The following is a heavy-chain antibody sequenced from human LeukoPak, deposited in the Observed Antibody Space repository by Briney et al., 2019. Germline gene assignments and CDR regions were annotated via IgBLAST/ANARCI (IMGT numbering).Heavy chain of an antibody. CDR1: GGSISSSNW. D-gene: IGHD3-22*01. Sequence: PSETLSLTCAVSGGSISSSNWWSWVRQPPGKGLEWIGEIYHSGSTNYNPSLKSRVTISVDTSKNQFSLKLNSVTAADTAVYYCARDSYYYDTSGYYYWFDPWGQGTLVTVSS. CDR2: IYHSGST. V-gene: IGHV4-4*02. CDR3: ARDSYYYDTSGYYYWFDP. J-gene: IGHJ5*02.